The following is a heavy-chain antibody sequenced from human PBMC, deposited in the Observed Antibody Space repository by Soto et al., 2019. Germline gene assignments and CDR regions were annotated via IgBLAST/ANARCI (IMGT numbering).Heavy chain of an antibody. Sequence: GSGPTLVNPTQTLTLTCTFSEFSLSTSGVGVGWIRQPPGKALEWLALIYWDDDKRYRPSLKSRLTITKDTSKNQVVLTMTNVDPVDTATYYCAHGYSSGPHFDYWGQGTLVTVSS. CDR3: AHGYSSGPHFDY. J-gene: IGHJ4*02. CDR2: IYWDDDK. CDR1: EFSLSTSGVG. D-gene: IGHD3-22*01. V-gene: IGHV2-5*02.